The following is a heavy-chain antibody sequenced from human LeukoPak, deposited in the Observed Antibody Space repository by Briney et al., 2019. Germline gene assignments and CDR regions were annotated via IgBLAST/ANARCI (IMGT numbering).Heavy chain of an antibody. J-gene: IGHJ4*02. CDR2: IHYSGST. V-gene: IGHV4-59*01. D-gene: IGHD3-22*01. Sequence: SETLSLTCTVSGGSISPYYWSWIRQPPGKGLEWIGYIHYSGSTNYNPSLKSRVSMAVDTSKNQFSLKLNSVTAADTAVYYCARGHSYYDSSGAFDYWGQGTLVTVSS. CDR1: GGSISPYY. CDR3: ARGHSYYDSSGAFDY.